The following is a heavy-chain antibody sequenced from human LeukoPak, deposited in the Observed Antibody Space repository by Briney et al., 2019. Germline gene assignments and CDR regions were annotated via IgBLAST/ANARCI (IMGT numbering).Heavy chain of an antibody. CDR2: INPSGGST. D-gene: IGHD6-19*01. Sequence: GSVKVSCKASGGTFSSYAISWVRQAPGQGLEWMGIINPSGGSTSYAQKFQGRVTMTRDTSTSTVYMELSSLRSEDTAVHYCARENNERYSSGWYYFDYWGQGTLVTVSS. CDR1: GGTFSSYA. V-gene: IGHV1-46*01. J-gene: IGHJ4*02. CDR3: ARENNERYSSGWYYFDY.